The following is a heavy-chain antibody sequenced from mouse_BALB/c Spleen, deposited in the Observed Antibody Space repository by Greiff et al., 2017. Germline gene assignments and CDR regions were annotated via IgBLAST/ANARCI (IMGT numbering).Heavy chain of an antibody. CDR3: ARDGNYEDYAMDY. V-gene: IGHV1-87*01. CDR1: GYTFTSYW. Sequence: QVQLQQSGAELARPGASVKLSCKASGYTFTSYWMQWVKQRPGQGLEWIGAIYPGDGDTRYTQKFKGKATLTADKSSSTAYMQLSSLASEDSAVYYCARDGNYEDYAMDYWGQGTSVTVSS. D-gene: IGHD2-1*01. J-gene: IGHJ4*01. CDR2: IYPGDGDT.